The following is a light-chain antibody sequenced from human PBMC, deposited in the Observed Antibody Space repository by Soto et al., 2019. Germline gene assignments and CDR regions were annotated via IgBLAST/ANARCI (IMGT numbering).Light chain of an antibody. J-gene: IGKJ4*01. CDR1: QSVSSN. CDR3: QQYITWPLT. Sequence: EIVMTQSPATLSVSPGERATLSCRASQSVSSNLAWYQQKPGQPPRLLIYGASTRATGIPARFSGSASGTEFTLTISSLQSEDFAVYYCQQYITWPLTFGGGTKVEI. V-gene: IGKV3D-15*01. CDR2: GAS.